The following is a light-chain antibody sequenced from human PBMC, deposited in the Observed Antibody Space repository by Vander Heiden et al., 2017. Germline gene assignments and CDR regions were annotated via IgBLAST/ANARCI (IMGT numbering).Light chain of an antibody. CDR3: SSYTSSSTLV. CDR1: SSDVGGYNY. V-gene: IGLV2-14*01. CDR2: DVS. Sequence: QSALTQPASVSGSPGQSITISCTGTSSDVGGYNYVYWYQQHPGKAPKLMIYDVSNRPSGVSNRVSGSEDEADYYCSSYTSSSTLVFGGGTKLTVL. J-gene: IGLJ3*02.